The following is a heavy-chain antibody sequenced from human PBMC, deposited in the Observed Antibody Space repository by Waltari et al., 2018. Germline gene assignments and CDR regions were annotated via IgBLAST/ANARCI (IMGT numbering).Heavy chain of an antibody. D-gene: IGHD3-3*01. CDR2: IYWDDDK. Sequence: QITLKESGPTLVKPTQTLTLTCPFSGFSPSTSGVGVGWIRQPPGKALEWLALIYWDDDKRYSPSLKSRLTITKDTSKNQVVLTMTNMDPVDTATYYCAHSSTIFGVVSGSWFDPWGQGTLVTVSS. CDR1: GFSPSTSGVG. CDR3: AHSSTIFGVVSGSWFDP. J-gene: IGHJ5*02. V-gene: IGHV2-5*02.